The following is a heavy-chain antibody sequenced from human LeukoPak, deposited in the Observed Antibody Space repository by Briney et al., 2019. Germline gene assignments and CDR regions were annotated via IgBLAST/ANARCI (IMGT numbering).Heavy chain of an antibody. V-gene: IGHV4-59*01. CDR1: GGSISSYY. CDR2: IYYSGST. D-gene: IGHD3-22*01. CDR3: AVGDSSGYYYGLDY. J-gene: IGHJ4*02. Sequence: SETLSLTCSVSGGSISSYYWSWIWQPPGKGLEWIGYIYYSGSTNYNPSLKSRVTISVDTSKNQFSLKLSSVTAADTAVYYCAVGDSSGYYYGLDYWGQGTLVTVSS.